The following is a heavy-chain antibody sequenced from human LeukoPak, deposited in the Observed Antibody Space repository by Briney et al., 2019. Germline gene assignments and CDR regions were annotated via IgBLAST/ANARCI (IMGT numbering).Heavy chain of an antibody. CDR2: IYYSGST. CDR1: GGSISSSSYY. Sequence: PSETLSLTCTVSGGSISSSSYYWGWIRQPPGKGLEWTGSIYYSGSTYYNPSLKSRVTISVDTSKNQFSLKLSSVTAADTAVYYCARSVRGVINYYYFDYWGQGTLVTVSS. J-gene: IGHJ4*02. V-gene: IGHV4-39*01. CDR3: ARSVRGVINYYYFDY. D-gene: IGHD3-10*01.